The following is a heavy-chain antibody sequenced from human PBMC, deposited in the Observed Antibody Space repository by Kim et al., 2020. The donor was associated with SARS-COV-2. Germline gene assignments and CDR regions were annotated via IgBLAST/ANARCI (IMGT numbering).Heavy chain of an antibody. J-gene: IGHJ4*02. CDR2: INHSGST. V-gene: IGHV4-34*01. CDR1: GGSFSGYY. CDR3: ARGLRGYGLGY. D-gene: IGHD5-12*01. Sequence: SETLSLTCAVYGGSFSGYYWSWIRQPPGKGLEWIGEINHSGSTNYNPSLKSRVTISVDTSKNQFSLKLSSVTAADTAVYYCARGLRGYGLGYWGQGTLVT.